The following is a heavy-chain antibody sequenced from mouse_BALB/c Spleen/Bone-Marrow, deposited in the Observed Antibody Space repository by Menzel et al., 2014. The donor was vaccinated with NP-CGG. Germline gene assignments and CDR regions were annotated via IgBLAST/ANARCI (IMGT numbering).Heavy chain of an antibody. Sequence: LVESGPQLVRPGASVKISCKASGYSFTSSFMHWVKQRPGQGLEWFGMFVPSDRETRLNQKFKDKATLTVDKSTSTAYMQRSSTTSEDAAVYYAESPTDGNPFAYWGQGTPLTVSA. V-gene: IGHV1S74*01. CDR2: FVPSDRET. CDR1: GYSFTSSF. J-gene: IGHJ3*01. D-gene: IGHD2-1*01. CDR3: ESPTDGNPFAY.